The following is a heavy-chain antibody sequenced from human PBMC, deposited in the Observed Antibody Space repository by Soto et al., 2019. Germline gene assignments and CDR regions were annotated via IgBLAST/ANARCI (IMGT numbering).Heavy chain of an antibody. CDR3: AKASNWNPVDY. J-gene: IGHJ4*02. V-gene: IGHV3-23*01. D-gene: IGHD1-20*01. CDR2: ISGSGGST. Sequence: HPVGSLRVSCAASGFTFSSYAMSWVRQAPGKGLEWVSAISGSGGSTYYADSVKGRFTISRDNSKNTLYLQMNSLRAEDTAVYYCAKASNWNPVDYWGQGTLVTVSS. CDR1: GFTFSSYA.